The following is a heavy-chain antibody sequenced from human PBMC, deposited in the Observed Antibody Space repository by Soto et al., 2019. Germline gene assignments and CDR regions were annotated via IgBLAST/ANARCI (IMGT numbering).Heavy chain of an antibody. J-gene: IGHJ4*02. V-gene: IGHV3-23*01. CDR3: AKAWGIDY. CDR1: GFTFSIYT. Sequence: PGGSLRLSCAASGFTFSIYTMSWFRQAPGKGLEWVSTISGSGSSTYSADSVKGRFTISRDNSKNTLYLQMNSLRVEDTAIYYCAKAWGIDYWGQGTLVTVSS. D-gene: IGHD7-27*01. CDR2: ISGSGSST.